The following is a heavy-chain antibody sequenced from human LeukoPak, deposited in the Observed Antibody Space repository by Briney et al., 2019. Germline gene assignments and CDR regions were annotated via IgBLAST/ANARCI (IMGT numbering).Heavy chain of an antibody. CDR1: GGSISSGGYY. J-gene: IGHJ4*02. Sequence: SETLSLTCTVSGGSISSGGYYWSWIRQHPGKGLEWIGYIYYSGSTYYNPSLKSRVTISVDTSKNQFSLKLSSVTAADTAVYYCAGIPTYYYDSSGYAIDYWGQGTLVTVSS. CDR3: AGIPTYYYDSSGYAIDY. D-gene: IGHD3-22*01. CDR2: IYYSGST. V-gene: IGHV4-31*03.